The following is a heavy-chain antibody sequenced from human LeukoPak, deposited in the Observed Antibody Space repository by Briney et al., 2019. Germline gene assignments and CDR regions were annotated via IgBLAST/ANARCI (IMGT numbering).Heavy chain of an antibody. CDR3: TRSRERYCTSGSCYIDLQAR. J-gene: IGHJ4*02. Sequence: SETLSLTCTVSGGSISSGYYYWSWIRQPAGKGLEWIWRMYTSGSTEYNPSLNSRGTISVDTSKNQFSLKLSSVTAADTAVYYCTRSRERYCTSGSCYIDLQARWGQGTLVTVSS. CDR2: MYTSGST. CDR1: GGSISSGYYY. V-gene: IGHV4-61*02. D-gene: IGHD2-2*02.